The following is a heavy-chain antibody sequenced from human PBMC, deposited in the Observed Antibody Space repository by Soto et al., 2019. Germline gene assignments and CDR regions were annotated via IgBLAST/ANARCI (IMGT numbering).Heavy chain of an antibody. CDR2: IDWDDDK. V-gene: IGHV2-70*04. D-gene: IGHD5-12*01. J-gene: IGHJ4*02. CDR3: ARIPDGYNYFVY. CDR1: GFSLSTSGMR. Sequence: GXPLVNPNQTLTLTCTFSGFSLSTSGMRVSWIRQPPGKALEWLARIDWDDDKFYSTSLKTRLTISKDTSKNQVVLTMTNMDPVDTATYYCARIPDGYNYFVYWGKGTLVTVSS.